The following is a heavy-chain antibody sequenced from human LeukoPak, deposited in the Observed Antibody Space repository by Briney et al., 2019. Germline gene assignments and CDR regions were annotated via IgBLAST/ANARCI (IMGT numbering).Heavy chain of an antibody. CDR1: GGSINSLY. D-gene: IGHD6-6*01. CDR3: ARYSSSSSFDP. Sequence: SETLSLTCTVSGGSINSLYWSWIRQPPGKGLEWIGYIYHSGSTNYNPSLRSRVTTSVDTSKNQFSLKLSSVTAADTAVYYCARYSSSSSFDPWGQGTLVTVSS. J-gene: IGHJ5*02. V-gene: IGHV4-59*11. CDR2: IYHSGST.